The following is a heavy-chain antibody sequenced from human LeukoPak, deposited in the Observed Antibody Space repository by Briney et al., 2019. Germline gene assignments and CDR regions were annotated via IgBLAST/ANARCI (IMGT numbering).Heavy chain of an antibody. D-gene: IGHD2-2*01. CDR2: INHSGST. CDR3: ARFRNGVVPAARGLFDY. CDR1: GGSFSGYY. J-gene: IGHJ4*02. V-gene: IGHV4-34*01. Sequence: SETLSLTCAVYGGSFSGYYWSWIRQPPGKGLELIGEINHSGSTNYNPSLKSRVTISVDTSKNQFSLKLSSVTAADTAVYYCARFRNGVVPAARGLFDYWGQGTLVTVSS.